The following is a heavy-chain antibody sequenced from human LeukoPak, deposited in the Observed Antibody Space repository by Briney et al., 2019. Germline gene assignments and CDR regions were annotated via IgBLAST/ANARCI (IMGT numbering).Heavy chain of an antibody. CDR1: GFTFSSYS. V-gene: IGHV3-48*01. D-gene: IGHD6-19*01. CDR2: ISSSSSTI. Sequence: PGGSLRLSCAASGFTFSSYSMNWVRQAPGKGLEWVSYISSSSSTIYYADSVKGRFTISRDNAKNSLYLQMNSLRAEDTAVYYCARPYSSGWYGFDYWGQGTLVTVSS. J-gene: IGHJ4*02. CDR3: ARPYSSGWYGFDY.